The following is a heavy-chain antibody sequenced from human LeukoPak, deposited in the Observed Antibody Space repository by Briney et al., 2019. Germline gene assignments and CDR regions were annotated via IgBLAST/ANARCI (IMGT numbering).Heavy chain of an antibody. D-gene: IGHD2-2*01. V-gene: IGHV3-30-3*01. Sequence: GGSLRLSWAAAGFTFSSYAMHWVRQAPGKGLEWVAVISYDGSNKYYADSGKGRFTISRDNSKNTLYLQMSSLRPEDTAVYCCAKDLPAAYFDYWGQGTLVTVSS. J-gene: IGHJ4*02. CDR3: AKDLPAAYFDY. CDR2: ISYDGSNK. CDR1: GFTFSSYA.